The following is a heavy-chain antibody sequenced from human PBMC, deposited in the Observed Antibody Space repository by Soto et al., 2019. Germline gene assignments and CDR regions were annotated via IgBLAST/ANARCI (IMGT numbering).Heavy chain of an antibody. CDR1: GFIFSHAW. Sequence: EVQLVESGGDLVKPGGSLRLSCAASGFIFSHAWFHWVRQPPGKGLELVGRVKNNGGATDYAPSVKGRFIISRDDSKDMVYLQMSSLRTEDTAIYYCAADLGPPYDRTNWFDPWCQGTLVTVSS. CDR3: AADLGPPYDRTNWFDP. D-gene: IGHD2-21*01. V-gene: IGHV3-15*07. J-gene: IGHJ5*02. CDR2: VKNNGGAT.